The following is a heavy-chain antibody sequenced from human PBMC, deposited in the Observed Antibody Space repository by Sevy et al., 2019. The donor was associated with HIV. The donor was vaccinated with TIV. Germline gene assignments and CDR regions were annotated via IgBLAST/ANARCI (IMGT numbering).Heavy chain of an antibody. D-gene: IGHD1-1*01. CDR2: ISYDGSNK. V-gene: IGHV3-30*18. CDR3: AKDSGLPELELDY. Sequence: GGSLRLSCAASGFTFSSYGMHWVRQAPGKGLEWVAVISYDGSNKYYADSVKGRFTISRDNSKNRLYLQMNSLRAEDRAVYYCAKDSGLPELELDYWGQGTLVTVSS. CDR1: GFTFSSYG. J-gene: IGHJ4*02.